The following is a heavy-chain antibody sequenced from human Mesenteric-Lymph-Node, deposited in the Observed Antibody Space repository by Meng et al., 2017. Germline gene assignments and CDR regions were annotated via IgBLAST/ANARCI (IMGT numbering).Heavy chain of an antibody. CDR2: IGSSGSTI. V-gene: IGHV3-48*04. CDR1: GFTFSSYW. D-gene: IGHD3-9*01. J-gene: IGHJ3*02. Sequence: GESLKISCAASGFTFSSYWMNWVRQAPGKGLEWVSYIGSSGSTIYYADSVKGRFTISRDNAKNSLYLQMNILRAEDTAVYYCARTYYDILTGYFFDAFDIWGQGTMVTVSS. CDR3: ARTYYDILTGYFFDAFDI.